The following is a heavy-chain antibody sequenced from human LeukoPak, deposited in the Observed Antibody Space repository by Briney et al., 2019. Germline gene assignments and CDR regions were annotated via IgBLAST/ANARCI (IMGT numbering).Heavy chain of an antibody. CDR1: GYTFTSYD. D-gene: IGHD5-24*01. CDR3: ARSSTIYPGRDY. Sequence: ASVKVSCKASGYTFTSYDINWVRQATGQGLEWMGGIIPIFGTANYAQKFQGRVTITADKSTSTAYMELSSLRSEDTAVYYCARSSTIYPGRDYWGQGTLVTVSS. V-gene: IGHV1-69*06. J-gene: IGHJ4*02. CDR2: IIPIFGTA.